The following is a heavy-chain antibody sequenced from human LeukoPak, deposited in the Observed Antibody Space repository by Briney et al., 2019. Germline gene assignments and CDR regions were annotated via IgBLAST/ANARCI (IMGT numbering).Heavy chain of an antibody. V-gene: IGHV4-59*01. D-gene: IGHD1-26*01. CDR2: VSYSGST. J-gene: IGHJ5*02. CDR3: ARGHVIQSTTRWFDP. Sequence: SETLSLICTVSGGSISPFYWSWIRQPPGKGLEWIGYVSYSGSTNYNPSLRSRVTISVDTSKNHFSLKLSSVTAADTAVYYCARGHVIQSTTRWFDPWGRGTLVTVSS. CDR1: GGSISPFY.